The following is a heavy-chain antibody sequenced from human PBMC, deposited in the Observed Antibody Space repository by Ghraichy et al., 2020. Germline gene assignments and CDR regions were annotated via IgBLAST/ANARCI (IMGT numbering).Heavy chain of an antibody. Sequence: ASVKVSCKASGYTFTGYYMHWVRQAPGQGLEWMGWINPNSGGTNYAQKFQGRVTMTRDTSISTAYMELSRLRSEDTAVYYCARGVLEWLLSRYYYYGMDVWGQGTTVTVSS. CDR3: ARGVLEWLLSRYYYYGMDV. J-gene: IGHJ6*02. CDR2: INPNSGGT. CDR1: GYTFTGYY. V-gene: IGHV1-2*02. D-gene: IGHD3-3*01.